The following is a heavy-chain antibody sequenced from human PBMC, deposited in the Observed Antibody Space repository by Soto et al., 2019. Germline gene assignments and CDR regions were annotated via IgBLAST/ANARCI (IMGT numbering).Heavy chain of an antibody. CDR1: GFTFSSYG. CDR2: ISYDGSNK. J-gene: IGHJ5*02. V-gene: IGHV3-30*03. CDR3: ARDYDSRGYYYDWFDP. D-gene: IGHD3-22*01. Sequence: HPGGSLRLSCAASGFTFSSYGMHWVRQAPGKGLEWVAVISYDGSNKYYADSVKGRFTISRDNSKNTLYLQMNSLRSEDTAVYYCARDYDSRGYYYDWFDPWGQRTQVTVS.